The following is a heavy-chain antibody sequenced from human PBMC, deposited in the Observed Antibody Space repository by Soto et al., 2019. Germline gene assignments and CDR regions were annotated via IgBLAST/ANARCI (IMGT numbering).Heavy chain of an antibody. V-gene: IGHV3-48*02. CDR3: AREGYYYDSSGYYYNYGMDV. CDR1: GFTFSSYS. J-gene: IGHJ6*02. Sequence: GGSLRLSCAASGFTFSSYSMNWVRQAPGKGLEWVSYISSSSSTIYYADSVKGRFTISRDNAKNSLYLQMNSLRDEDTAVYYCAREGYYYDSSGYYYNYGMDVWGQGTTVTVSS. D-gene: IGHD3-22*01. CDR2: ISSSSSTI.